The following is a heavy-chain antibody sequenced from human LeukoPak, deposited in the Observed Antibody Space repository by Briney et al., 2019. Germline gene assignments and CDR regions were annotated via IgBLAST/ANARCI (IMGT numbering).Heavy chain of an antibody. CDR3: ARMSSGSWYRFNWFDP. D-gene: IGHD6-13*01. Sequence: PGGSLRLSCEASGFILSRYSMNWVRQPPGKGLEWIGEINHSGSTNYNPSLKSRVTISVDTSKNQFSLKLSSVTAADTAVYYCARMSSGSWYRFNWFDPWGQGTLVTVSS. CDR1: GFILSRYS. V-gene: IGHV4-34*01. J-gene: IGHJ5*02. CDR2: INHSGST.